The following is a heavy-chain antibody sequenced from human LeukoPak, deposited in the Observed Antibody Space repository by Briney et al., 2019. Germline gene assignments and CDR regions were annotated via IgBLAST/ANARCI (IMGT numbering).Heavy chain of an antibody. CDR1: GDSISSNSAA. V-gene: IGHV6-1*01. J-gene: IGHJ4*02. Sequence: SQTLSLTCAISGDSISSNSAAWNWISQSPSRGLEWLGRTYYRCKWYNDYALSMKSRITINTSTSKNQCSLQLSSVTSEDPAVYCCPRALRLGWTGVDYWGQGTLVTVSS. CDR2: TYYRCKWYN. CDR3: PRALRLGWTGVDY. D-gene: IGHD6-19*01.